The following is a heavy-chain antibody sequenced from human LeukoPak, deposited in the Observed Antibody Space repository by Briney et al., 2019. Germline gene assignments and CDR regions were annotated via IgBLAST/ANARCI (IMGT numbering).Heavy chain of an antibody. CDR2: IIPIFGTA. D-gene: IGHD6-19*01. CDR3: ARVPPSFFPKWLVKGRTYYFDY. J-gene: IGHJ4*02. Sequence: SVKVSCKASGGTFCSYAICWVRQAPGQGLEWMGGIIPIFGTANYAQKFQGRVTITADESTSTAYMELSSLRSEDTAVYYCARVPPSFFPKWLVKGRTYYFDYWGQATLLCVSS. V-gene: IGHV1-69*13. CDR1: GGTFCSYA.